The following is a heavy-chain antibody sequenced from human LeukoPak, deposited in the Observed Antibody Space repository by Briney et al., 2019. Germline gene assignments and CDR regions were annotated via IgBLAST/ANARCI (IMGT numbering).Heavy chain of an antibody. V-gene: IGHV1-69*13. CDR1: GYTFTSYA. CDR2: TIPIFGTA. J-gene: IGHJ4*02. D-gene: IGHD5/OR15-5a*01. CDR3: ARDRAWSTIETLQLDY. Sequence: SVKVSCKASGYTFTSYAISWVRQAPGQGLEWMGGTIPIFGTAHYAQKFQGRVTITADESTSTAYMELSSLKSEDTAVYYCARDRAWSTIETLQLDYWGQGTLVTVSS.